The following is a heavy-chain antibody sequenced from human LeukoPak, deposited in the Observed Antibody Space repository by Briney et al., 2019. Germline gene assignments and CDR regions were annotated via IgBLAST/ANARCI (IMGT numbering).Heavy chain of an antibody. D-gene: IGHD2-21*01. CDR3: ASHMGSWRRYYYYMDV. V-gene: IGHV3-21*01. CDR2: ISSSSSYI. Sequence: GGSPRLSCAASGFTFSSYSMNWVRQAPGKGLEWVSSISSSSSYIYYADSVKGRFTISRDNAKNSLYLQMNSLRAEDTAVYYCASHMGSWRRYYYYMDVWGKGTTVTVSS. J-gene: IGHJ6*03. CDR1: GFTFSSYS.